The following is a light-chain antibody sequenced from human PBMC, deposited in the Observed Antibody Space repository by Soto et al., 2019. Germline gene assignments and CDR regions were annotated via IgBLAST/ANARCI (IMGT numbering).Light chain of an antibody. CDR3: LHYHNWPPWT. J-gene: IGKJ1*01. CDR2: GAS. V-gene: IGKV3-15*01. Sequence: EIVMTQSPATLSVSPGERATLSCRASQSVGSNLAWYHQKPGQAPRLLIYGASTRATGIPARFSGSGSGTQFTLTISRLQSEDFAVYYWLHYHNWPPWTFGQGTKVEVK. CDR1: QSVGSN.